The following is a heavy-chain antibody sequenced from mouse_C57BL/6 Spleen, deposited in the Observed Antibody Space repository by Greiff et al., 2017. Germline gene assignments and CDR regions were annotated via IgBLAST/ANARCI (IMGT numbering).Heavy chain of an antibody. V-gene: IGHV1-15*01. Sequence: VQLVESGAELVRPGASVTLSCKASGYTFTDYEMHWVKQTPVHGLEWIGAIDPETGGTAYNQKFKGKAILTADKSSSTAYMELRSLTSEDSAVYYCTRYDYDLYYAMDYWGQGTSVTVSS. CDR2: IDPETGGT. CDR3: TRYDYDLYYAMDY. CDR1: GYTFTDYE. D-gene: IGHD2-4*01. J-gene: IGHJ4*01.